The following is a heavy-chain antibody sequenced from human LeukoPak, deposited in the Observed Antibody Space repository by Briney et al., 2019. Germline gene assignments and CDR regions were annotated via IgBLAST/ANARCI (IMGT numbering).Heavy chain of an antibody. J-gene: IGHJ4*02. D-gene: IGHD4-17*01. V-gene: IGHV3-23*01. CDR2: ISGSGGST. CDR1: GFTFSSYA. CDR3: AKDRGGIGVLPTRETTVTTWPAGY. Sequence: QTGGSLRLSCAASGFTFSSYAMSWVRQAPGKGLEWVSAISGSGGSTYYADSVKGRFTISRDNSKNTLYLQMNSLRAEDTAVYYCAKDRGGIGVLPTRETTVTTWPAGYWGQGTLVTVSS.